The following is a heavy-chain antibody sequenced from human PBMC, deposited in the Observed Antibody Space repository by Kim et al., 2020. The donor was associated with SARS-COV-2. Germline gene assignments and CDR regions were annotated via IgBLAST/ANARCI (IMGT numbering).Heavy chain of an antibody. CDR1: GGSISSYY. CDR3: ARYRSSGWYVGYFDY. J-gene: IGHJ4*02. Sequence: SETLSLTCTVSGGSISSYYWSWIRQPPGKGLEWIGYIYYSGSTNYNPSLKSRVTISVDTSKNQFSLKLSSVTAADTAVYYCARYRSSGWYVGYFDYSGPG. CDR2: IYYSGST. D-gene: IGHD6-19*01. V-gene: IGHV4-59*08.